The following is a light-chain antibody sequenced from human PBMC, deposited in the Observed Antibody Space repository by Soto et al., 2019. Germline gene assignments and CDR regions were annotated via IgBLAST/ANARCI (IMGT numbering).Light chain of an antibody. CDR2: EVT. CDR3: SSYTSGTTRYV. CDR1: SSDVGGYKF. J-gene: IGLJ1*01. Sequence: QSALTQPASVSGSPGQSITIACTGTSSDVGGYKFVSWYQQRPGKAPKLLIYEVTNRPSGVSDRFSGSKSGNTASLTISGLQVEDEADYYCSSYTSGTTRYVFGSGTKLTVL. V-gene: IGLV2-14*01.